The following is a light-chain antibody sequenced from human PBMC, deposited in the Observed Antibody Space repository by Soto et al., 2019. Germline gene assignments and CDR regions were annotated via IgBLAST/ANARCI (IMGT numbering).Light chain of an antibody. V-gene: IGKV3-20*01. CDR2: GAS. CDR1: QSVTSNS. Sequence: EIVLTQSPDTLSLSPGDRATLSCRASQSVTSNSLAWYQQKPGQAPRLLIYGASIRATGIPDRFSGSGSGTDFTLTISRLEPEDFAVYYCQQFGGSRLTFGGGTKVEI. J-gene: IGKJ4*01. CDR3: QQFGGSRLT.